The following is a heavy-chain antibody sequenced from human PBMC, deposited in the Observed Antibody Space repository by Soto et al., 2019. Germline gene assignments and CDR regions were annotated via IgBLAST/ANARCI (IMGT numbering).Heavy chain of an antibody. CDR2: ITRDGYNK. CDR1: GFILKDYA. CDR3: TKSSGGSSSVGMDY. D-gene: IGHD6-6*01. V-gene: IGHV3-30*04. Sequence: PGGSLRLSCAGSGFILKDYALNWVRQAPSKGLEWVASITRDGYNKYYADSVKGRFTISRDNSRDTLSLQMTALTIEDSSVYYCTKSSGGSSSVGMDYWGQGTRVTISS. J-gene: IGHJ4*02.